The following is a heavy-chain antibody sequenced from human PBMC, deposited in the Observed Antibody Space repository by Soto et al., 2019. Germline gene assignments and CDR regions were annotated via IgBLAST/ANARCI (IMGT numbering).Heavy chain of an antibody. V-gene: IGHV4-31*03. CDR2: IFYSGST. J-gene: IGHJ4*02. D-gene: IGHD6-13*01. Sequence: QVQLQESGPGLVKPSQPLSLICTVSGGSINSGGYYWNWLRQHPGKGLEWIVYIFYSGSTYYNPFLRSRVTISADTSENQFSLNLSSVTAADTAVYFCARGYRQSGYSSSWVFDYWGQGTLVNVSS. CDR1: GGSINSGGYY. CDR3: ARGYRQSGYSSSWVFDY.